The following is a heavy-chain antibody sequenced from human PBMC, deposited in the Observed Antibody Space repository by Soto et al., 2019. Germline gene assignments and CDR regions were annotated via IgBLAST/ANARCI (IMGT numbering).Heavy chain of an antibody. CDR1: GGSFSGYY. V-gene: IGHV4-34*01. J-gene: IGHJ6*02. Sequence: PSETLSLTCAVYGGSFSGYYWSWIRQPPGKGLEWIGEINHSGSTNYNPSLKSRVTISVDTSKNQFSLKLSSVTAADTAVYYCARGATRRGYYYYGMDVWGQGTTVTVSS. CDR2: INHSGST. D-gene: IGHD5-12*01. CDR3: ARGATRRGYYYYGMDV.